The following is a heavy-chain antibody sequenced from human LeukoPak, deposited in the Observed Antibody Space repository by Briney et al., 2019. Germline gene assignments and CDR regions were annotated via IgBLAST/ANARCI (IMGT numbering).Heavy chain of an antibody. Sequence: PGGSLRLSCAASGFTFSSYGMHWVRQASGKGLEWVAVISYDGSNKYYADSVKGRFTISRDNSKNTLYLQMNSLRAEDTAVYYCAKDRSGSYRDPFDIWGQGTMVTVSS. CDR2: ISYDGSNK. CDR3: AKDRSGSYRDPFDI. J-gene: IGHJ3*02. D-gene: IGHD1-26*01. CDR1: GFTFSSYG. V-gene: IGHV3-30*18.